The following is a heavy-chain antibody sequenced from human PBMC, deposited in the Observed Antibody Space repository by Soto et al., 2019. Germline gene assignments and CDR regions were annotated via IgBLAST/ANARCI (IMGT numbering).Heavy chain of an antibody. D-gene: IGHD3-3*01. CDR1: GFSFAGYA. Sequence: GGSLRLSCAAAGFSFAGYALTWVRQAPGKGLEWLSAVSGGGASTYYADSVRGRFSISRDVSGNMIYLQLNRLTAGDTATYYCAKTQTFNGYYGGFDAWGQGTRVTVSS. CDR2: VSGGGAST. CDR3: AKTQTFNGYYGGFDA. J-gene: IGHJ4*02. V-gene: IGHV3-23*01.